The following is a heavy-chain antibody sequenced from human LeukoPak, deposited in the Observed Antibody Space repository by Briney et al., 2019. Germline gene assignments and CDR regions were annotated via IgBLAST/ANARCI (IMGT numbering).Heavy chain of an antibody. V-gene: IGHV4-34*01. CDR1: GGSFSGYY. CDR2: INHSGST. Sequence: SETLSLTCAVYGGSFSGYYWSWIRQPPGKGLEWIGEINHSGSTNYNPSLKSRVTISVDTSKNQFSLKLSSVTAADTAVYYCARVENVIYYDSRAGAFDIWGQGTMVTVSS. D-gene: IGHD3-22*01. CDR3: ARVENVIYYDSRAGAFDI. J-gene: IGHJ3*02.